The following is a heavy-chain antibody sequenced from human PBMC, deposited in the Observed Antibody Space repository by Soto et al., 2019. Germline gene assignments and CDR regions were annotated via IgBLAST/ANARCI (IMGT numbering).Heavy chain of an antibody. V-gene: IGHV3-23*01. CDR2: ISGGGVST. CDR3: AILGLSRGHCFYYVMDI. J-gene: IGHJ6*02. D-gene: IGHD1-7*01. Sequence: EGQLSESGGGLVQPGGSLTLSCVGSQFSFSHYAMSWVRQAPGKGLEWLSTISGGGVSTNDADSVKGRFSISRDNSRNTLYLQTTGLRVEDTAVYYCAILGLSRGHCFYYVMDIWGQGTTVTVSS. CDR1: QFSFSHYA.